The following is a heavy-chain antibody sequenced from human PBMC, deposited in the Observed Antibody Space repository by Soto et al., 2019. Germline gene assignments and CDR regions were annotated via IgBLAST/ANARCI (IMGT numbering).Heavy chain of an antibody. V-gene: IGHV4-34*01. CDR3: AIRIKVFGLLIPPFDP. J-gene: IGHJ5*02. CDR2: INHTGGT. D-gene: IGHD3-3*01. CDR1: GGSVNGYY. Sequence: SETLSLTCAVYGGSVNGYYWNWIRQPPGKGLEWIGEINHTGGTHYNPSLKSRVTMSVDTSKNQFSLRLSSVTAADTAIYYCAIRIKVFGLLIPPFDPWGQGTQVTVSS.